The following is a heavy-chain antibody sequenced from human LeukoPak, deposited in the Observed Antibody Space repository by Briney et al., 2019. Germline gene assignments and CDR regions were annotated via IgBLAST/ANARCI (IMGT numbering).Heavy chain of an antibody. V-gene: IGHV3-15*01. Sequence: GGSLRLSCAASGFAFSNAWMSWVRQAPGKGLEWVGRIKSKTDGGTTDYAAPVKGRFTISRDDSKNTLYLQMNSLKTEDTAVYYCTTTVTTRGYYYYYMDVWGKGTTVTVSS. D-gene: IGHD4-11*01. CDR1: GFAFSNAW. CDR2: IKSKTDGGTT. J-gene: IGHJ6*03. CDR3: TTTVTTRGYYYYYMDV.